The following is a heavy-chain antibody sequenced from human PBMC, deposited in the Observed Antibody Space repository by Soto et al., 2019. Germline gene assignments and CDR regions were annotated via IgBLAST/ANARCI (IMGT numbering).Heavy chain of an antibody. D-gene: IGHD3-16*02. CDR1: GFTFSSYA. CDR3: AKSLRDDDYIWGSYRSNYYFDY. J-gene: IGHJ4*02. Sequence: EVQLLESGGGLVQPGGSLRLSCAASGFTFSSYAMSWVRQAPGKGLEWVSAISGSGGSTYYADSVKGRFTISRDNSKNTLYLQMNRLRAEDTAVYYCAKSLRDDDYIWGSYRSNYYFDYWGQGTLVTVSS. CDR2: ISGSGGST. V-gene: IGHV3-23*01.